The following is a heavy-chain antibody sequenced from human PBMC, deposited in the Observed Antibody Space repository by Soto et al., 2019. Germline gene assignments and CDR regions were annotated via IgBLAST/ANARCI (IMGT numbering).Heavy chain of an antibody. CDR3: ARGCLKYSSSWPNWFDP. Sequence: KSSETLSLTCAVSGGSISSGGYSWSWIRQPPGKGLEWIGYIYHSGSTYYNPSLKSRVTISVDRSKNQFSLKLSSVTAADTAVYYCARGCLKYSSSWPNWFDPWGQGTLVTVSS. CDR2: IYHSGST. J-gene: IGHJ5*02. CDR1: GGSISSGGYS. V-gene: IGHV4-30-2*01. D-gene: IGHD6-13*01.